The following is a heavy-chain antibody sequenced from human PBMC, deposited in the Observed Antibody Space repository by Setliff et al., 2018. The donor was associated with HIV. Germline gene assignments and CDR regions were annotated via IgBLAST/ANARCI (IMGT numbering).Heavy chain of an antibody. CDR3: TGDYNSGSYRFDY. D-gene: IGHD3-10*01. Sequence: SETLSLTCTVSGGSINNYYWSWIRQPPGKGLEWIGYIYPNGSPDYPSGNIVYNPSFRSRVTLSLDTSENQFSLKLTSVTAADAAVYYCTGDYNSGSYRFDYWGQGTPVTVSS. CDR1: GGSINNYY. V-gene: IGHV4-4*08. J-gene: IGHJ4*02. CDR2: IYPNGSP.